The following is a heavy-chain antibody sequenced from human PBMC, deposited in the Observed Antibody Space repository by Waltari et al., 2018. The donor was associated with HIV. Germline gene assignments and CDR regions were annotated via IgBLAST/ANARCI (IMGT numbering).Heavy chain of an antibody. CDR3: ARGTVGKPRYYYYGMDV. J-gene: IGHJ6*02. CDR1: GGSISSSDW. D-gene: IGHD4-17*01. Sequence: QVQLQESGPGLVKPSGTLSLTCAVSGGSISSSDWWNWVRQSPGKGLEWIGEIYHSGTTNYNPSLKSRVTISVDKSKNQFSLKLSSMTAADTAVYYCARGTVGKPRYYYYGMDVWGQGTTVTVSS. V-gene: IGHV4-4*02. CDR2: IYHSGTT.